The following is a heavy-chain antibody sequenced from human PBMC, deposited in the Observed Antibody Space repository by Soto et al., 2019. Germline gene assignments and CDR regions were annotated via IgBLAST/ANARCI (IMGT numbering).Heavy chain of an antibody. CDR3: ARKTDSGGDGGF. D-gene: IGHD2-15*01. V-gene: IGHV3-53*02. CDR1: GFTVSNNY. J-gene: IGHJ4*02. CDR2: IYSGRTT. Sequence: EVRLVETGGGLIQPGGSLRLSCAVSGFTVSNNYMYWVRQAPGKGLEWVSFIYSGRTTRYADSVRGRFTISRDNSKNTLYLQMNSLRVEDTAVYYCARKTDSGGDGGFWGQGTLVTVSS.